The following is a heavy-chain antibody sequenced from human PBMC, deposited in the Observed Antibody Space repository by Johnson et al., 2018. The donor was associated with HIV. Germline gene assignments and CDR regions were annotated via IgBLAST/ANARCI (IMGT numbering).Heavy chain of an antibody. CDR3: ARDRPSGWPDAFDI. CDR1: GFTFSGSA. Sequence: VQLVESGGGLIQPGGSLKLSCAASGFTFSGSAMHWVRQASGKGLEWVGRIRSKANSYATAYAASVKGRFTISRDDSKNTLYLQMNSLRPEDTAVYYCARDRPSGWPDAFDIWGQGTMVTVSS. V-gene: IGHV3-73*01. CDR2: IRSKANSYAT. J-gene: IGHJ3*02. D-gene: IGHD6-19*01.